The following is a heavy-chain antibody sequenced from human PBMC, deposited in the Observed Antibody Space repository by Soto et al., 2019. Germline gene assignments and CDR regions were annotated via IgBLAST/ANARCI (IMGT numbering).Heavy chain of an antibody. CDR2: IYYSGST. Sequence: QVQLQESGPGLVKPSETLSLTCTVSGGSVSSGSYYWSWIRQPPGKGLEWIGYIYYSGSTNYNPSLKRRVAISVGTSKNQLSLKLSSVTAADTAVYYCARGSSWFYYYYGMDVWGQGTTVTVSS. CDR3: ARGSSWFYYYYGMDV. J-gene: IGHJ6*02. CDR1: GGSVSSGSYY. D-gene: IGHD6-13*01. V-gene: IGHV4-61*01.